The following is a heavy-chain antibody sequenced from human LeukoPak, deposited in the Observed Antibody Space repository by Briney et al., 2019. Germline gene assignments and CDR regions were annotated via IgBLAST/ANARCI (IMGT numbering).Heavy chain of an antibody. D-gene: IGHD5-18*01. V-gene: IGHV3-11*01. CDR1: GFTFSDYY. CDR3: ARVRDTASIIDY. J-gene: IGHJ4*02. Sequence: PGGSLRLSCAASGFTFSDYYMSWIRQAPGKGLEWVSYISSSGSTIYYADSVKGRFTISRDNAKNPLYLQMNSLRAEDTAVYYCARVRDTASIIDYWGQGTLVTVSS. CDR2: ISSSGSTI.